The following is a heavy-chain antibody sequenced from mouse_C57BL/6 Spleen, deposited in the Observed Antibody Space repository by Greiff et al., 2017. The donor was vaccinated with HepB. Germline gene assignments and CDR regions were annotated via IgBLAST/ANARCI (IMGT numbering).Heavy chain of an antibody. D-gene: IGHD1-1*01. CDR3: ATVTTVDYFDY. J-gene: IGHJ2*01. V-gene: IGHV1-59*01. CDR1: GYTFTSYW. Sequence: QVQLQQPGAELVRPGTSVKLSCKASGYTFTSYWLHWVKQRPEQGLAWIGVIDPSDSYTNYNQKFNGKAALTVDTSSSTAYMQLSSLTSEDSAVYYCATVTTVDYFDYWGQGTTLTVAS. CDR2: IDPSDSYT.